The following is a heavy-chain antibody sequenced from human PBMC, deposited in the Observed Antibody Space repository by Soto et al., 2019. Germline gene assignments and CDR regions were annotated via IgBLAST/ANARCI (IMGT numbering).Heavy chain of an antibody. D-gene: IGHD3-3*01. CDR1: GYTFTSYA. CDR2: INAGNGNT. V-gene: IGHV1-3*01. CDR3: ARDWTSNDFWSGPTAWLFDD. Sequence: ASVKVSCKASGYTFTSYAMHWVRQAPGQRLEWMGWINAGNGNTKYSQKFQGRVTITRDTSASTDYMELSSLRSEDTAVYYCARDWTSNDFWSGPTAWLFDDWGQGTLVTVSS. J-gene: IGHJ4*02.